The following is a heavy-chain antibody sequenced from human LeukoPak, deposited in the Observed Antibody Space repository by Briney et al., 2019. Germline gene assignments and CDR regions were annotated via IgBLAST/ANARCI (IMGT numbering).Heavy chain of an antibody. CDR2: ISGSGGTT. CDR3: AKRVGGVNNFDY. D-gene: IGHD3-16*01. J-gene: IGHJ4*02. V-gene: IGHV3-23*01. Sequence: GGSLRLSCAASGFTFSSYAMNWVRQAPGKGLEWVSVISGSGGTTYYADSVKGRFTISRDNSKNMLYLQMNSLRAEDTAVYYCAKRVGGVNNFDYWGQGTLVTVSS. CDR1: GFTFSSYA.